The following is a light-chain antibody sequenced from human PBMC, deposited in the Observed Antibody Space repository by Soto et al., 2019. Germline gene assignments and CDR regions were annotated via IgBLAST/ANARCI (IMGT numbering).Light chain of an antibody. J-gene: IGKJ3*01. V-gene: IGKV4-1*01. CDR2: WAS. CDR1: QSVLYSSNDKNY. Sequence: DIVMTQSPDSLAVSLGERASINCRSNQSVLYSSNDKNYLAWYQQKPGQSPKLLIYWASSRESGVPARFSGSASGTEFTLTISSLQAEDVAVYYCQQYYSTPFTFGRGTIVEIK. CDR3: QQYYSTPFT.